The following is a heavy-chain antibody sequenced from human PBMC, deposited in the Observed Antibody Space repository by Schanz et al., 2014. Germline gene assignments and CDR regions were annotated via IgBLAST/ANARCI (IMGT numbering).Heavy chain of an antibody. CDR2: IWNNGVTK. CDR1: GFSLNTYG. Sequence: QALLMESGGGVVQPGTSLILSCSVSGFSLNTYGIHWFRQPAGKGLEWVAVIWNNGVTKYYADSVRGRFTISRDRFQNTLYLRMSSLRAEDTAVYYCARDGDRFYHNYYMDVWGKGTTVTVSS. J-gene: IGHJ6*03. CDR3: ARDGDRFYHNYYMDV. D-gene: IGHD4-17*01. V-gene: IGHV3-33*01.